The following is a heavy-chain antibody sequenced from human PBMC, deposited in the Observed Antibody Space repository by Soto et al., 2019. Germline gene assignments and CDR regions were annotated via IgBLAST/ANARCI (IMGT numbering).Heavy chain of an antibody. D-gene: IGHD1-26*01. CDR2: IRSKANSYAT. CDR3: TRLVGATRPPG. V-gene: IGHV3-73*02. CDR1: GFTFSGSA. J-gene: IGHJ4*02. Sequence: EVQLVESGGGLVQPGGSLKLSCAASGFTFSGSAMHWVRQASGKGLEWVGRIRSKANSYATAYAASVKGRFTISRDDSKNTAYLQMNSLKTEDTAVYYCTRLVGATRPPGWGQGTLVTVSS.